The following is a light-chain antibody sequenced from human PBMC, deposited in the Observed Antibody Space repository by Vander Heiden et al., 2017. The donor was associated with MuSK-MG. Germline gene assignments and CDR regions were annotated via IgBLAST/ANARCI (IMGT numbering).Light chain of an antibody. CDR1: NIGSKS. J-gene: IGLJ1*01. CDR2: DDS. CDR3: QVWDSSSDHPNV. V-gene: IGLV3-21*02. Sequence: SYVVTQPPSMSVAPGQTDRITCGGNNIGSKSVEWYQQKQGRAPVLVVYDDSDRPSGIPDRFSGSNSGNTATLAIIRVEAGDEADYFCQVWDSSSDHPNVFGTGTEVTVL.